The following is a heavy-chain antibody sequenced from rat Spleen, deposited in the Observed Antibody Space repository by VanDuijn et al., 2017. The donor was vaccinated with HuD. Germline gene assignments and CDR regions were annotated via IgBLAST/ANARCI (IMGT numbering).Heavy chain of an antibody. CDR3: TTDTFYDGTYYPGGFDY. Sequence: EVQLVESDGGLVQPGRSLKLSCVASGFTFNNYWMTWIRQAPGKGLEWVASITNTGGSTYYPDTVKGRFTISRDNSKSTLYLQLDSLRSEDTATYYCTTDTFYDGTYYPGGFDYWGQGVMVTVSS. V-gene: IGHV5-31*01. CDR2: ITNTGGST. CDR1: GFTFNNYW. J-gene: IGHJ2*01. D-gene: IGHD1-12*02.